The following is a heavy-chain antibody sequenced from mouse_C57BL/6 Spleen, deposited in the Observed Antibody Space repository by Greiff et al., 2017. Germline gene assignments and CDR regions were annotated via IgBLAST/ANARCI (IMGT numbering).Heavy chain of an antibody. V-gene: IGHV5-4*03. J-gene: IGHJ4*01. CDR2: ISDGGSYT. Sequence: EVKLMESGGGLVKPGGSLKLSCAASGFTFSSYAMSWVRQTPEKRLEWVATISDGGSYTYYPDNVKGRFTISRDTAKNNLYLQMSHLKSEDTAMYYCARYLGFITTVVDAMDYWGQGTSVTVSS. D-gene: IGHD1-1*01. CDR3: ARYLGFITTVVDAMDY. CDR1: GFTFSSYA.